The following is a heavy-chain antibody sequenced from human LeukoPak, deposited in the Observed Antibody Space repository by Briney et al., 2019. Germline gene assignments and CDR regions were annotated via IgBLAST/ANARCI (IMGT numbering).Heavy chain of an antibody. D-gene: IGHD2-15*01. J-gene: IGHJ5*02. CDR3: ARSTYCSGGSCSHNWFDP. V-gene: IGHV4-39*07. CDR1: GDSISSGSYY. CDR2: IYYSGST. Sequence: SETLSLTCTVSGDSISSGSYYWGWIRQPPGKGLEWIGSIYYSGSTYYNPSLKSRVTISVDTSKNQFSLKLSSVTAADTAVYYCARSTYCSGGSCSHNWFDPWGQGTLVTVSS.